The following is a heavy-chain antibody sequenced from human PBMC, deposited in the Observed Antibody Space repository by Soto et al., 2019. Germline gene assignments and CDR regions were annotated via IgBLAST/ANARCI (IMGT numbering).Heavy chain of an antibody. CDR2: IYPGDSDT. D-gene: IGHD3-10*01. J-gene: IGHJ6*02. CDR1: GYSFTSYW. Sequence: GESLKISRKGSGYSFTSYWIGWVRQMPGKGLEWMGIIYPGDSDTRYSPSFQGQVTISADKSISTAYLQWSSLKASDTAMYYCARHITMVRGVIPYYYGMDVWGQGTTVTVSS. CDR3: ARHITMVRGVIPYYYGMDV. V-gene: IGHV5-51*01.